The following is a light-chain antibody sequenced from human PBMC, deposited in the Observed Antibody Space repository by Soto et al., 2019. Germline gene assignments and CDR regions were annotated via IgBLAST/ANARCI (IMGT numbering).Light chain of an antibody. J-gene: IGKJ4*01. Sequence: IVLTQSPATLSVSPGERVTLSCRASENVGTNLAWYQQRPGQPPRLLIYGSSTRATGISATFSGSGSRTEFTLTISSLQSEDSAVYYSQQYNNWGLSFGGGTRVEIK. V-gene: IGKV3D-15*01. CDR3: QQYNNWGLS. CDR1: ENVGTN. CDR2: GSS.